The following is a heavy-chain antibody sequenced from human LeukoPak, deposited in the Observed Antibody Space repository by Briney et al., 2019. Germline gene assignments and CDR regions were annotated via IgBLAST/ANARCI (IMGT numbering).Heavy chain of an antibody. CDR2: ISGSSSYI. V-gene: IGHV3-21*01. D-gene: IGHD2-2*01. J-gene: IGHJ4*02. Sequence: GGSLRLSCAASGFTFSSYSMNWVRQAPGKGLEWVSSISGSSSYIFYADSVKGRFTISRDNAKNSLYLQMGSLRAEDMAVYYCARSSIVVVSILDYWGQGTLVTVSS. CDR3: ARSSIVVVSILDY. CDR1: GFTFSSYS.